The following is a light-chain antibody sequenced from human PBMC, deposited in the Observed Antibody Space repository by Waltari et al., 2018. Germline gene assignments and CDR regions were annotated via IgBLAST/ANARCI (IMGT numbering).Light chain of an antibody. CDR3: SSYTTNKTPV. Sequence: QPALTQPASVSGSPGPSITISCTGSSRDIGGYDYVPWYQQHPGKAPKLIIYDVTKRPSGISSRFSGSKSGNTASLTISGLQAEDEADYYCSSYTTNKTPVIGGGTKVTVL. CDR2: DVT. J-gene: IGLJ2*01. CDR1: SRDIGGYDY. V-gene: IGLV2-14*03.